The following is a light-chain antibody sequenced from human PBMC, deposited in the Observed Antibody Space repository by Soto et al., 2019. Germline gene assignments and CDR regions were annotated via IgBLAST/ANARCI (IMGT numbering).Light chain of an antibody. CDR3: QQYYSTPFT. V-gene: IGKV4-1*01. CDR1: QTVLYSSDNKNY. Sequence: DIVMTQSPDSLAVSLGERATINCKSSQTVLYSSDNKNYLAWYQQKPVQPPKLIIYWASTRDSGVPDRFSGSGSGTDFTLTISSLQAEDVAVYYCQQYYSTPFTFGPGTKVDIK. CDR2: WAS. J-gene: IGKJ3*01.